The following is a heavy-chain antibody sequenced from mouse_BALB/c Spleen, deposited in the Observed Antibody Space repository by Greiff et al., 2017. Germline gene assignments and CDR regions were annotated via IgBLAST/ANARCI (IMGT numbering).Heavy chain of an antibody. D-gene: IGHD1-1*01. CDR3: ARGSYGY. CDR2: IYPGSGNT. V-gene: IGHV1-77*01. J-gene: IGHJ2*01. Sequence: VKLMESGAELARPGASVKLSCKASGYTFTDYYINWVKQRTGQGLEWIGEIYPGSGNTYYNEKFKGKATLTADKSSSTAYMQLSSLTSEDSAVYFCARGSYGYWGQGTTLTVSS. CDR1: GYTFTDYY.